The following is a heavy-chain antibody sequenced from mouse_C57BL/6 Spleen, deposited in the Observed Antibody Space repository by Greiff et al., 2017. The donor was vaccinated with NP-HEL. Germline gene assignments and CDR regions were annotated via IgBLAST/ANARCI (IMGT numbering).Heavy chain of an antibody. Sequence: VKLMESGAELVRPGASVTLSCKASGYTFTDYEMHWVKQTPVHGLEWIGAIDPETGGTAYNQKFKGKAILTADKSSSTAYMELRSLTSEDSAVYYCTRWNWDGYWGQGTTLTVSS. CDR2: IDPETGGT. CDR3: TRWNWDGY. J-gene: IGHJ2*01. V-gene: IGHV1-15*01. D-gene: IGHD4-1*01. CDR1: GYTFTDYE.